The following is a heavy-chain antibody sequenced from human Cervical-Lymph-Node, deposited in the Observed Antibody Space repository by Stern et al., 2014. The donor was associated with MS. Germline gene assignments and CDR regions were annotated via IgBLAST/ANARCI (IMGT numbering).Heavy chain of an antibody. CDR1: GYTFTNTG. CDR3: ARGDDKTSYDY. CDR2: VSTYNGNT. V-gene: IGHV1-18*01. D-gene: IGHD1-1*01. J-gene: IGHJ4*02. Sequence: QVQLVQSGAEVKKPGASVKVSCKASGYTFTNTGINWVRLAPGHGPEWMGWVSTYNGNTKYAQKLRGRVTMTTDTSTSTAYMELRSLRSDDTAVYYCARGDDKTSYDYWGQGTLVTVSS.